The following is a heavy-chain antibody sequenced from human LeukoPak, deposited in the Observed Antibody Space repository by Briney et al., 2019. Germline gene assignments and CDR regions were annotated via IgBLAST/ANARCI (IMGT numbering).Heavy chain of an antibody. V-gene: IGHV4-34*01. CDR2: INHSGST. J-gene: IGHJ6*04. CDR3: ARTTMVRGGHYYYYGMDV. CDR1: GGSFSGYY. Sequence: SETLSLTCAVYGGSFSGYYWSWIRQPPGKGLEWIGEINHSGSTNYNPSLKSRVTISVDTSKNQFSLKLSSVTAADTAVYYCARTTMVRGGHYYYYGMDVWGKGTTVTVSS. D-gene: IGHD3-10*01.